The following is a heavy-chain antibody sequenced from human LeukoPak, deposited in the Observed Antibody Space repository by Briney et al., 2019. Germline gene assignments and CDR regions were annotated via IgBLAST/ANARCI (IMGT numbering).Heavy chain of an antibody. V-gene: IGHV4-30-2*01. CDR2: IYHSGST. Sequence: PSETLSLTCAVSGGSISSGGYSWSWIRQPPGKGLEWIGYIYHSGSTYYNPSLKSRVTISVDRSKNQFSLKLSSVTAADTAVYYCARNPYGDLYFQHWGQGTLVTVSS. J-gene: IGHJ1*01. D-gene: IGHD4-17*01. CDR3: ARNPYGDLYFQH. CDR1: GGSISSGGYS.